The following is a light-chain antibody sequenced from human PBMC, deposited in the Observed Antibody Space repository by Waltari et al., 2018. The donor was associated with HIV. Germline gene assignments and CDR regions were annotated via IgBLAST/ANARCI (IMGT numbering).Light chain of an antibody. J-gene: IGLJ3*02. Sequence: QSVLTQTPSVSGAPGQRVTFPCTGSSSNIGAGYDVHWYQQLPGTAPKLLIDGNNNRPSGVPDRFSGSKSGTSASLAITGLQAEDEADYYCQSYDSSLSGSWVFGGGTKLTVL. V-gene: IGLV1-40*01. CDR2: GNN. CDR1: SSNIGAGYD. CDR3: QSYDSSLSGSWV.